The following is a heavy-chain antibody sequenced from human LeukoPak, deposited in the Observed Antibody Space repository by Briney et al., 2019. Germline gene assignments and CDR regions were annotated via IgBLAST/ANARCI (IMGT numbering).Heavy chain of an antibody. CDR3: ARGVGNYRYYFDF. J-gene: IGHJ4*02. V-gene: IGHV3-30*02. Sequence: GGSLRLSCAASGFLFSSYGMHWVRQAPGKGLEWVAFIQYDGSNQYYADLVEGRFTISRDSGKNSLYLQMNSLRAEDTAVYYCARGVGNYRYYFDFWGQGTLVTVSS. CDR1: GFLFSSYG. CDR2: IQYDGSNQ. D-gene: IGHD3-22*01.